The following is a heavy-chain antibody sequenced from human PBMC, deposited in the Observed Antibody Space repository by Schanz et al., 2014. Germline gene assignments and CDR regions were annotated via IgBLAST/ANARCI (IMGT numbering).Heavy chain of an antibody. CDR2: IIPILGIA. Sequence: QVHLVQSGAEVHKPGASLKISCKASGYTFTNFFLHWVRQAPGQGLEWMGRIIPILGIANYAQKFQGRVTITADKSTSTAYMELRSLRSDDTAVYYCARDRRRYCSTASCLHDNWFDPWGQGTLVIVSS. D-gene: IGHD2-2*01. CDR3: ARDRRRYCSTASCLHDNWFDP. J-gene: IGHJ5*02. V-gene: IGHV1-69*09. CDR1: GYTFTNFF.